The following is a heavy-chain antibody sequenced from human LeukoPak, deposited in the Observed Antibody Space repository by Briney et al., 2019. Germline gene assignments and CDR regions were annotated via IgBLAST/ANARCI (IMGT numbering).Heavy chain of an antibody. Sequence: PGGSLRLSCAASGFTFDDYAMHWVRQAPGKGLEWVSGISWNSGSIGYADSVKGRFTISRDNAKNSLYLQMNSLRAEDTALYYCARDLAGYYYYYMDVWGKGTTVTISS. J-gene: IGHJ6*03. CDR2: ISWNSGSI. CDR3: ARDLAGYYYYYMDV. D-gene: IGHD6-19*01. CDR1: GFTFDDYA. V-gene: IGHV3-9*01.